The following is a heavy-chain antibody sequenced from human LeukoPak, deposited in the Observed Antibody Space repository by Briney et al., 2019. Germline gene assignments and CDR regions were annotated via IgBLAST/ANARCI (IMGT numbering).Heavy chain of an antibody. CDR3: ARAGDGYNYRYLDY. Sequence: PSETLSLTCTVSGGSISSCYWSWIRQPAGKGLEWIGRIYTSGSTNYNPSLKSRVTMSVDTSKNQFSLKLSSVTAADTAVYYCARAGDGYNYRYLDYWGQGTLVTVSS. V-gene: IGHV4-4*07. CDR1: GGSISSCY. J-gene: IGHJ4*02. CDR2: IYTSGST. D-gene: IGHD5-24*01.